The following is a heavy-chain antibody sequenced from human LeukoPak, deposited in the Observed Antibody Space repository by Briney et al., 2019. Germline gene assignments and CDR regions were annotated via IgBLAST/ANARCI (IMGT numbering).Heavy chain of an antibody. Sequence: GASVKVSCKTSGYTFTSYAMNWVRQAPGQGLEFMGWINTNTGNPTYAQGFTGRFVFSLDTSVSTAYLQISSLKAEDTAVYYCARVYGGVVAVHTAMVGFDYWGQGTLVTVSS. CDR3: ARVYGGVVAVHTAMVGFDY. J-gene: IGHJ4*02. D-gene: IGHD5-18*01. CDR2: INTNTGNP. V-gene: IGHV7-4-1*02. CDR1: GYTFTSYA.